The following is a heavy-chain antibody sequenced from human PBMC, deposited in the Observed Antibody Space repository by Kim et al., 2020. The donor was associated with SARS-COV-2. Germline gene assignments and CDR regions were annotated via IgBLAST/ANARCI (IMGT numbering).Heavy chain of an antibody. CDR3: ARTRIRHDIVALPSGNEVYYYYGMDV. CDR2: INPSGGST. D-gene: IGHD5-12*01. J-gene: IGHJ6*02. Sequence: ASVKVSCKASGYTFTSYYMHRVRQAPGQGLEWMVIINPSGGSTSYAQKFQGRVTMTRDTSTSTVYMELSSLRSEDTAVYYCARTRIRHDIVALPSGNEVYYYYGMDVWGQGTTVTVSS. V-gene: IGHV1-46*01. CDR1: GYTFTSYY.